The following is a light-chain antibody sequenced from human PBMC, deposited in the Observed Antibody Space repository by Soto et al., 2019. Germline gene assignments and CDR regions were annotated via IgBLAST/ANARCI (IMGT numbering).Light chain of an antibody. CDR1: QSFSATY. V-gene: IGKV3-20*01. J-gene: IGKJ1*01. CDR3: QQYGSSRT. CDR2: GAS. Sequence: IVLTQSPGTLSLSPGERATLSCRASQSFSATYLAWYQQKPGQAPRLLIYGASSRATGIPDRFSGSGSGTDFTLTISRLEPEDFPVYYCQQYGSSRTFGQGTKVEIK.